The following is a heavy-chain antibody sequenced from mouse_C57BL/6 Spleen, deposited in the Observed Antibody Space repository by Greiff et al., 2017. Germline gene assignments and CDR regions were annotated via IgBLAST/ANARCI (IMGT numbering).Heavy chain of an antibody. J-gene: IGHJ1*03. CDR1: GYTFTSYD. CDR3: ARSEYYGSSSYWYFDV. V-gene: IGHV1-85*01. CDR2: IYPRDGST. Sequence: QVQLQQSGPELVKPGASVKLSCKASGYTFTSYDINWVKQRPGQGLEWIGWIYPRDGSTKYNEKFKGKATLTVDTSSSTAYMELHSLTSEESAVYFCARSEYYGSSSYWYFDVWGTGTTVTVSS. D-gene: IGHD1-1*01.